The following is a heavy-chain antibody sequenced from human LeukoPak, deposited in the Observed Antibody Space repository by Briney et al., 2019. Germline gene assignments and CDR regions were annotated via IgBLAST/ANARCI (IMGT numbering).Heavy chain of an antibody. J-gene: IGHJ4*02. CDR2: ISGSGGST. CDR1: GCTFSSYA. Sequence: PGGSLRLSCAASGCTFSSYAMSWVRQAPGKGLEWVSAISGSGGSTYYADSVKGRFTISRDNSKNTLYLQMNSLRAEDTAVYYCAKDWAHITMIVVVIGPYFDYWGQGTLVTVSS. D-gene: IGHD3-22*01. CDR3: AKDWAHITMIVVVIGPYFDY. V-gene: IGHV3-23*01.